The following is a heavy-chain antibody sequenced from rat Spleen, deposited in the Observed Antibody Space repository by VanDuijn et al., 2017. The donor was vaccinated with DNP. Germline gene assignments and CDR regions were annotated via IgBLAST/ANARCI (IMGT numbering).Heavy chain of an antibody. CDR2: IRSGGNT. J-gene: IGHJ4*01. CDR1: GFSLISYG. V-gene: IGHV2-15*01. Sequence: QGQLKESGPGLVQPSQTLSLTCPVSGFSLISYGVSWVRQPTGTGLEWIGSIRSGGNTDYNSAFKSRLIITWDTSTRQDFLKMNSLQTEDTAIFFCTSPYSGDYAMDAWGQGTSVTVSS. CDR3: TSPYSGDYAMDA. D-gene: IGHD1-1*01.